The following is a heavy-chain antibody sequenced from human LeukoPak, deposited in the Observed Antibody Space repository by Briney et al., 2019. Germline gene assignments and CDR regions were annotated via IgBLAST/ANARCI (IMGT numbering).Heavy chain of an antibody. D-gene: IGHD3-22*01. V-gene: IGHV4-61*02. CDR3: ARELSLYYYDSSGYHGGVAFDI. CDR2: IYTSGST. J-gene: IGHJ3*02. Sequence: KTSQTLSLTCTVSGGSISSGSYYWSWIRQPAGKGLEWIGRIYTSGSTNYNPSLKSRVTISVDTSKNQFSLKLSSVTAADTAVYYCARELSLYYYDSSGYHGGVAFDIWGQGTMVTVSS. CDR1: GGSISSGSYY.